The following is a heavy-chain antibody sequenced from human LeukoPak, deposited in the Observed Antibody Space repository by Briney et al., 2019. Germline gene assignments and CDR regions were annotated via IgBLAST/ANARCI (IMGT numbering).Heavy chain of an antibody. V-gene: IGHV1-2*02. D-gene: IGHD2-21*02. J-gene: IGHJ3*02. CDR1: GYTFTGYY. CDR3: ARDLLHIVVVTAITDAFDI. Sequence: ASVKVSCKTSGYTFTGYYMHWVRQAPGQGLEWMGWINPNSGGTNYAQKLQGRVTMTTDTSTSTAYMELRSLRSDDTAVYYCARDLLHIVVVTAITDAFDIWGQGTMVTVSS. CDR2: INPNSGGT.